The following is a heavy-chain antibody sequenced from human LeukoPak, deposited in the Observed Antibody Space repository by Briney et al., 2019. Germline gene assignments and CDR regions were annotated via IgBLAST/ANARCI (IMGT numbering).Heavy chain of an antibody. CDR1: GGTFISYA. J-gene: IGHJ5*02. CDR3: ARDIVVNWFDP. Sequence: ASVKVSCKASGGTFISYAISWVRQAPGQGLEWMGGIIPIFGTANYAQKLQGRVTMTTDTSTSTAYMELRSLRSDDTAVYYCARDIVVNWFDPWGQGTLVTVSS. V-gene: IGHV1-69*05. D-gene: IGHD2-15*01. CDR2: IIPIFGTA.